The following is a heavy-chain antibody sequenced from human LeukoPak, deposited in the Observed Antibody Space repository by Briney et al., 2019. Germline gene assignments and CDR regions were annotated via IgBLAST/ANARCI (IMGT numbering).Heavy chain of an antibody. D-gene: IGHD3-10*01. CDR1: GYTFTSYY. CDR3: TRVRDLWFGDFDY. Sequence: ASVKVSCKASGYTFTSYYMHWVRQAPGQRLEWMGIINPSGGSTNYAQKFQGRVTMTRDTSISTAYMELSRLRSDDTAVYVCTRVRDLWFGDFDYWGQGTLVTVSS. CDR2: INPSGGST. V-gene: IGHV1-2*02. J-gene: IGHJ4*02.